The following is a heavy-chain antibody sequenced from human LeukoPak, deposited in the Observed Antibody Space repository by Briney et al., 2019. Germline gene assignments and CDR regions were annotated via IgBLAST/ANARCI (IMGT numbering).Heavy chain of an antibody. CDR1: GYTFNIHG. CDR3: AKDIDWLAFED. J-gene: IGHJ4*02. Sequence: GGSLRLSCAASGYTFNIHGVNWVRLAPGKGPEWVSGIGPSGDKTYYADSVKGRFTISRDNSENTVYLQMNSLRVEDTALYYCAKDIDWLAFEDWGQGTLVTVSS. D-gene: IGHD6-19*01. CDR2: IGPSGDKT. V-gene: IGHV3-23*01.